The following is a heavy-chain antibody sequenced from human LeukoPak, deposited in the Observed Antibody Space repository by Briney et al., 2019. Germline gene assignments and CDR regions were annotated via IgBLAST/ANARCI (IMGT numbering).Heavy chain of an antibody. D-gene: IGHD2-2*01. J-gene: IGHJ4*02. Sequence: SETLSLTCAVSGGSISSGGYSWSWIRQPPGKGLEWIGYIYHSGSTYYNPSLKSRVTISVDTSKNQFPLNLSSVTAADTAVYFCARDEGSSYPFDYWGQGTLVTVSS. V-gene: IGHV4-30-2*01. CDR1: GGSISSGGYS. CDR2: IYHSGST. CDR3: ARDEGSSYPFDY.